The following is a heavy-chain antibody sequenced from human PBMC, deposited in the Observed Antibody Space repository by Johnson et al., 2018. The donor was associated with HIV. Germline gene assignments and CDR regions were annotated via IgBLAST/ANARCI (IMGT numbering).Heavy chain of an antibody. Sequence: VQLVESGGGVVQPGWSLRLSCAASGFTFRTYGIHWVRQAPGKGLEWVAFIRYDGSKRYYADSVKGRFTISRDNAKNTLYLQMNSLRTGDTAVYYCAKGWRQLWPTGDGAFDIWGQGTMVTVSS. V-gene: IGHV3-30*02. CDR3: AKGWRQLWPTGDGAFDI. J-gene: IGHJ3*02. CDR2: IRYDGSKR. D-gene: IGHD5-18*01. CDR1: GFTFRTYG.